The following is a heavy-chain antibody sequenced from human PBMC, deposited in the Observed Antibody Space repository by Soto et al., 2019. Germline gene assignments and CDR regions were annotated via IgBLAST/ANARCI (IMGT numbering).Heavy chain of an antibody. CDR3: TTDLSVDIVVVPAASDDAFDI. Sequence: GGSLRLSCAASGFTFSNAWMSWVRQAPGKGLEWVGRIKSKTDGGTTDYAAPVKGRFTISRDDSKNTLYLQMNSLKTEDTAVYYCTTDLSVDIVVVPAASDDAFDIWGQGTMVTVSS. CDR1: GFTFSNAW. D-gene: IGHD2-2*01. V-gene: IGHV3-15*01. CDR2: IKSKTDGGTT. J-gene: IGHJ3*02.